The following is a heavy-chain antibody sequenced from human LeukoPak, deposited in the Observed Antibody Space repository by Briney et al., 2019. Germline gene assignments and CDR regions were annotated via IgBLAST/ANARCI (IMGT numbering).Heavy chain of an antibody. CDR2: ISGDGGST. CDR1: GFTFDDYA. Sequence: GGSLRLSCAASGFTFDDYAMHWVRQAPGKGLEWVSLISGDGGSTYYADSVKGRFTISRDNSKNSLYLQMNSLRAEDTALYYCAKDKAYCSGGSCYSGGFDYWGQGTLVTVSS. CDR3: AKDKAYCSGGSCYSGGFDY. D-gene: IGHD2-15*01. V-gene: IGHV3-43*02. J-gene: IGHJ4*02.